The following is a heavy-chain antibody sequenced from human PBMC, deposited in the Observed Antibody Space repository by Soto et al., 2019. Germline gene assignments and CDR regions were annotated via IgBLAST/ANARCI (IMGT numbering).Heavy chain of an antibody. D-gene: IGHD2-15*01. V-gene: IGHV3-23*01. Sequence: PGGSLRLSCAASGFTFSSYAMSWVRQAPGKGLEWVSAISGSGGSTYYADSVKGRFTISRDNSKNTLSLQMNSLRAEDTAVYYCAKRYCSGGSCYYFDYWGQGTLVTVSS. CDR2: ISGSGGST. CDR3: AKRYCSGGSCYYFDY. J-gene: IGHJ4*02. CDR1: GFTFSSYA.